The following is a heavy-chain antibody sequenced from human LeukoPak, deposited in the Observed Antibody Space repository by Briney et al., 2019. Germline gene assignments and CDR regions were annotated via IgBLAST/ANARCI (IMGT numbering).Heavy chain of an antibody. D-gene: IGHD6-19*01. J-gene: IGHJ3*02. CDR3: ARSIAVAGNDAFDI. Sequence: SETLSLTCTVSGGSINSYYWSWIRQPPGKGLEWIGYIYYSGSTNYNPSLKSRVTISVDTSKNQSSLKLTSVTAADTAVYYCARSIAVAGNDAFDIWGRGTMVTVSS. CDR1: GGSINSYY. V-gene: IGHV4-59*01. CDR2: IYYSGST.